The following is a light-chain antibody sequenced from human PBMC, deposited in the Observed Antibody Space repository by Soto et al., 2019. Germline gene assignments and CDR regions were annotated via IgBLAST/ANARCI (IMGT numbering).Light chain of an antibody. V-gene: IGKV3-20*01. CDR1: QSVTNNY. J-gene: IGKJ1*01. CDR3: HQYGATPGT. CDR2: GAS. Sequence: EIVLTQSPDTLSLSPGERVTLSCRAGQSVTNNYLAWYQQKPGQGPRLLIHGASSRAADTPDRFSGSGSGTDFTLTISRLEPEDFALYYCHQYGATPGTFGQGTKLDIK.